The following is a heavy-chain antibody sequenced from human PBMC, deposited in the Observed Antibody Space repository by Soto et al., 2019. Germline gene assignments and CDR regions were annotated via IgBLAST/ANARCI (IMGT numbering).Heavy chain of an antibody. CDR1: GFTFSSYA. CDR3: AKDLPAAMSYYYYYYYMDV. D-gene: IGHD2-2*01. CDR2: ISGSGGST. Sequence: EVQLLESGGGLVQPGGSLRLSCAASGFTFSSYAMSWVRQAPGKGLEWVSAISGSGGSTYYADSVEGRFTLSRDNSKNPLNVQMNSLRAEDTAVYYCAKDLPAAMSYYYYYYYMDVCGKGTTVTVSS. J-gene: IGHJ6*03. V-gene: IGHV3-23*01.